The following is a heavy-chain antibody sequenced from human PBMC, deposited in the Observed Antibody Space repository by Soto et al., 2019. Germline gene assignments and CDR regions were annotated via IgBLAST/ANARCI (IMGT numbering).Heavy chain of an antibody. CDR2: ISGSGGST. CDR3: AKDEPRSGYYRY. J-gene: IGHJ4*02. D-gene: IGHD3-22*01. V-gene: IGHV3-23*01. CDR1: GFTFSSYA. Sequence: PGGSLRLSCAASGFTFSSYAMSWVRQAPGKGLEWVSAISGSGGSTYYADSVKGRFTISGDNSKNTLYLQMNSLRAENTAVYYCAKDEPRSGYYRYWGQGTLVTVSS.